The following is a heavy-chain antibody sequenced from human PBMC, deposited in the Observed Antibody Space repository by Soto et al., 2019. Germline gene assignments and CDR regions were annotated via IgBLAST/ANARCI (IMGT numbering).Heavy chain of an antibody. CDR1: GDSVGSGDYY. V-gene: IGHV4-61*08. CDR2: VYFSGST. CDR3: ARIPVDTYMIYWSDP. D-gene: IGHD3-16*01. Sequence: SETLSLTCSVSGDSVGSGDYYWSWIRQPPGKGLEWIGHVYFSGSTNYIPSLKSRLTMSVDTAKNQFSLKLNSVTAADTAVYYCARIPVDTYMIYWSDPWGQGTQVTVSS. J-gene: IGHJ5*02.